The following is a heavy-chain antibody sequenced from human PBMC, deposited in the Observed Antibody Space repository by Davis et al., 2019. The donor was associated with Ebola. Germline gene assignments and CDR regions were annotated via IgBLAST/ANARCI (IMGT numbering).Heavy chain of an antibody. Sequence: SETLSLTCTVSGGSVSSGSYYWSWIRQPPGKGLEWIGYIYHSGSTYYNPSLKSRVTISVDRSKNQFSLKLSSVTAADTAVYYCARGYYDGRGWFDPWGQGTLVTVSS. D-gene: IGHD3-3*01. CDR1: GGSVSSGSYY. V-gene: IGHV4-30-2*01. CDR3: ARGYYDGRGWFDP. CDR2: IYHSGST. J-gene: IGHJ5*02.